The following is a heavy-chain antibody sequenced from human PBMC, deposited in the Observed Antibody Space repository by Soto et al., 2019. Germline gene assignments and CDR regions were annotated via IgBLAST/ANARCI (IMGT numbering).Heavy chain of an antibody. V-gene: IGHV3-11*06. CDR2: VSSGSVYT. CDR3: ARGFSLYCSGGSCYFDF. Sequence: GGSLRLSCAASGFTFSDYYMSWIRQAPGKGLEWVSYVSSGSVYTNYADSVKGRFTISRDNAKNSLYLQMNSLSAEDTAVYYCARGFSLYCSGGSCYFDFWGQGTMVTVSS. D-gene: IGHD2-15*01. J-gene: IGHJ4*02. CDR1: GFTFSDYY.